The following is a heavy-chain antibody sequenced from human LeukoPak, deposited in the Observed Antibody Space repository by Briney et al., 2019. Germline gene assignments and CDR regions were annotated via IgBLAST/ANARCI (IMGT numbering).Heavy chain of an antibody. CDR2: INHSGST. V-gene: IGHV4-34*01. Sequence: SETLSLTCAVYGGSFSGYYWSWIRQPPGKGLEWTGEINHSGSTNYNPSLKSRVTISVDTSKNQFSLKLSSVTAADTAVYYCARGGGILTSYYYYMDVWGKGTTVTVSS. CDR1: GGSFSGYY. CDR3: ARGGGILTSYYYYMDV. J-gene: IGHJ6*03. D-gene: IGHD4-23*01.